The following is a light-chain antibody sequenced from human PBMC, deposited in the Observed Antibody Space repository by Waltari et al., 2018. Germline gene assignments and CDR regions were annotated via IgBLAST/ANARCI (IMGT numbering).Light chain of an antibody. CDR2: YKSDSEK. J-gene: IGLJ3*02. Sequence: QPVLTQPPSSSASLGDSAGLTCTLPCDINVGNIIIYWYQQNPGSPPRFPLYYKSDSEKAPGHGVPRRFSGSKDASANTGILLISRLQSEDEADYYCMFWPNNFWVFGGGTKLAVL. CDR1: CDINVGNII. CDR3: MFWPNNFWV. V-gene: IGLV5-37*01.